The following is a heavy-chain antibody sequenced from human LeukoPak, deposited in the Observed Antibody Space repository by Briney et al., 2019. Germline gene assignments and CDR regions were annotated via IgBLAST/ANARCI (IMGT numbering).Heavy chain of an antibody. V-gene: IGHV3-21*01. J-gene: IGHJ4*02. D-gene: IGHD1-26*01. CDR1: GFTFSSHW. CDR3: ARGGSYFDY. CDR2: ISSSSNYI. Sequence: KPGGSLRLSCADSGFTFSSHWMHWVRQAPGKGLEWVASISSSSNYIYYVDSVKGRFTISRDNAKNSLYLQMNSLRAEDTAVYYCARGGSYFDYWGQGTLVTVSS.